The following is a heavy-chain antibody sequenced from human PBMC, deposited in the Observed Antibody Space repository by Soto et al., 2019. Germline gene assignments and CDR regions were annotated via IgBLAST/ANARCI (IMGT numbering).Heavy chain of an antibody. J-gene: IGHJ2*01. CDR3: ARTAYCGGDCSYFWTFDL. CDR1: GFSLSTSGVG. V-gene: IGHV2-5*02. CDR2: IYWDDDK. Sequence: QITLKESGPTLVKPTQTLTLTCTFSGFSLSTSGVGVGWIRQPPGKALEWLALIYWDDDKHYSPSLKSRLTLTKDTSKNQVVLTMTNMETVDTATYYCARTAYCGGDCSYFWTFDLWGRGTLVTVSS. D-gene: IGHD2-21*02.